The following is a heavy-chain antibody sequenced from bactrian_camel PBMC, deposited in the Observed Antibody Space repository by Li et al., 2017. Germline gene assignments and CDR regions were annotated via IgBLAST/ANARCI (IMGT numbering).Heavy chain of an antibody. J-gene: IGHJ4*01. CDR2: LNRDGGA. V-gene: IGHV3S26*01. D-gene: IGHD2*01. CDR1: GFEHGSYC. CDR3: AADLGWCGSRPFQREFRN. Sequence: HVQLVESGGGSVQTGGSLRLTCAGSGFEHGSYCMGWFRQVPGQGREVVASLNRDGGASYAEVVKGRFTISRDNAKNTLYLHMNSLKPEDTAVYYCAADLGWCGSRPFQREFRNWGQGTQVTVS.